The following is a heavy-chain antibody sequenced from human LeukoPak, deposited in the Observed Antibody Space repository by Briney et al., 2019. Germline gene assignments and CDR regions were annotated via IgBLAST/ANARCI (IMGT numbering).Heavy chain of an antibody. CDR2: INHSGST. D-gene: IGHD4-23*01. V-gene: IGHV4-34*01. J-gene: IGHJ2*01. CDR3: ARSVVTLYWYFDL. Sequence: SETLSLTCAVYGGSFSGYYWSWIRQPPGKGLEWIGEINHSGSTNYNPSLKSRVTISVGTSKNQFSLKLSSVTTADTAVYYCARSVVTLYWYFDLWGRGTLVTVSS. CDR1: GGSFSGYY.